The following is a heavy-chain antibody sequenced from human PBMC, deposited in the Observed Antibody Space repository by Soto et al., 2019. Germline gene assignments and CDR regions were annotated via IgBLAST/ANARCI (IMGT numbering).Heavy chain of an antibody. V-gene: IGHV3-23*01. CDR1: GFTFSSYA. CDR3: AKRDVNYDGYYYGMDV. CDR2: ISGSGGST. J-gene: IGHJ6*02. Sequence: EVQLLESGGGLVQPGGSLRLSCAASGFTFSSYAMSWVRQAPGKGLEWVSAISGSGGSTYYADSVKGRFTISRDNSKNTRYLQMNSLRAEDTAVYYCAKRDVNYDGYYYGMDVWGQGTTVTVSS. D-gene: IGHD5-12*01.